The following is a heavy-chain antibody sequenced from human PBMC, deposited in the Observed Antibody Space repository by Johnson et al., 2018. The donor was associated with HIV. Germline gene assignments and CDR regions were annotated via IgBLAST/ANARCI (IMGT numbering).Heavy chain of an antibody. CDR2: ITTDGSEK. V-gene: IGHV3-7*03. CDR1: GFTFSSNW. D-gene: IGHD3-16*01. Sequence: EVQLVESGGGVVQPGRSLRLSCAASGFTFSSNWMTWVRQAPGKGLEWVANITTDGSEKYYVDSVKGRFTISRDNAKNSVYLQMKSLRAEDTAVYYCARVGASRFDAFHVWGQGTMVTVSS. J-gene: IGHJ3*01. CDR3: ARVGASRFDAFHV.